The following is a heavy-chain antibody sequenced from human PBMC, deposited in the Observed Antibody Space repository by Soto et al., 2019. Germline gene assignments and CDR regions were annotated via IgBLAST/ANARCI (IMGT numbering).Heavy chain of an antibody. Sequence: SETLSLTCAVYGGSFSGYYWSWIRQPPGKGLEWIGEINHSGSTNYNPSLKSRVTISVDTSKNQFSLKLSSVTAADTAVYYCARSARSGYYGSGSYLSGMDVWGQGTTVT. D-gene: IGHD3-10*01. J-gene: IGHJ6*02. CDR3: ARSARSGYYGSGSYLSGMDV. CDR2: INHSGST. V-gene: IGHV4-34*01. CDR1: GGSFSGYY.